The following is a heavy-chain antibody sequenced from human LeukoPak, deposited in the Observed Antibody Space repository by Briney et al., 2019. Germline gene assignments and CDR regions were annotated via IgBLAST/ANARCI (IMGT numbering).Heavy chain of an antibody. CDR3: AKDRLVGGSDRHPLDY. Sequence: GESLRLSCAASGFTFSSYTMTWVRQAPGKGLEWVSSISRSGDYIFYADSVRGRFTISRDNAKNSPYLQMTSLRAEDAAVYYCAKDRLVGGSDRHPLDYRGQGTLVTVSS. CDR2: ISRSGDYI. J-gene: IGHJ4*02. V-gene: IGHV3-21*01. CDR1: GFTFSSYT. D-gene: IGHD1-26*01.